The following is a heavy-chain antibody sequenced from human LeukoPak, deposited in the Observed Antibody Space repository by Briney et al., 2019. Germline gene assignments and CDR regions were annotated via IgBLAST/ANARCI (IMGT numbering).Heavy chain of an antibody. CDR3: AGAGGSGSYSPFDY. CDR2: IYHSGST. J-gene: IGHJ4*02. Sequence: SETLSLTCAVSGYSISSGYYWGWIRQPPGKGLEWIGSIYHSGSTYYNPSLKSRVTISVDTSKNQFSLKLSSVTAADTAVYYCAGAGGSGSYSPFDYWGQGTLVTVSS. CDR1: GYSISSGYY. D-gene: IGHD3-10*01. V-gene: IGHV4-38-2*01.